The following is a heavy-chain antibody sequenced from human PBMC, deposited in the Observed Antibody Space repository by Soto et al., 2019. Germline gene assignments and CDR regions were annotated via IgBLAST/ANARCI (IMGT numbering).Heavy chain of an antibody. Sequence: SETPSPPPPVPCCSISSYYWGWVPPPPGKGLEWIGYIYYSGSTNYNPSLKSRVTISVDTSKNQFSLKLSSVTAADTAVYYCARLGLVGFVPAAPYYFDYWGQGTLVTVSS. CDR1: CCSISSYY. CDR2: IYYSGST. CDR3: ARLGLVGFVPAAPYYFDY. J-gene: IGHJ4*02. D-gene: IGHD2-2*01. V-gene: IGHV4-59*08.